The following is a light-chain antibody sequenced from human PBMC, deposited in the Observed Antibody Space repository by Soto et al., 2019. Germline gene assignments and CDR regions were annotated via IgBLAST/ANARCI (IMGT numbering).Light chain of an antibody. V-gene: IGKV3-20*01. CDR2: GAS. Sequence: EIVLTQSPGTLSLSPGERATLSCRASQSVSSSYLAWYQQKPGQAPRPLIYGASSRATGIPDRFSGSGSGTDFTLTISRLEPEDFAVYYCQQYSSSPRTFGHGTRLEIK. CDR3: QQYSSSPRT. J-gene: IGKJ5*01. CDR1: QSVSSSY.